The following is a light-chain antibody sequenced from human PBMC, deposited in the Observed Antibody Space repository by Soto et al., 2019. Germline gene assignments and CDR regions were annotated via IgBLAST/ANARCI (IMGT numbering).Light chain of an antibody. CDR2: GAS. CDR1: QGISSY. V-gene: IGKV1-9*01. J-gene: IGKJ2*01. Sequence: DIQLTQSPSFLSASVGHRVTITCRASQGISSYLAWYQQKPGKAPKLLIYGASTLQSGVPSRFSGSGSGTEFTLTISSLQPEDFATYYCLQLNSYPHTFGQGTNLEIK. CDR3: LQLNSYPHT.